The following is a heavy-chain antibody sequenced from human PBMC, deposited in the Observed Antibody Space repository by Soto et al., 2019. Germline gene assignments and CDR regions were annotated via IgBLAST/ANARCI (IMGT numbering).Heavy chain of an antibody. CDR3: ARDRVTMVRGTLPPKYYYYYGMDV. V-gene: IGHV3-48*02. D-gene: IGHD3-10*01. CDR1: GFTFSSCS. Sequence: LRLSCAASGFTFSSCSMNWVRQAPGKGLEWVSYISSSSSTIYYADSVKGRFTISRDNAKNSLYLQMNSLRDEDTAVYYCARDRVTMVRGTLPPKYYYYYGMDVWGQGTKVTVSS. J-gene: IGHJ6*02. CDR2: ISSSSSTI.